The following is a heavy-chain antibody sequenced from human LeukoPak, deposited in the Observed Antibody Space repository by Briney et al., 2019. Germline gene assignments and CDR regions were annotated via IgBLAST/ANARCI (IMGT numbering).Heavy chain of an antibody. Sequence: SETPSLTCAVYGGSFSDSYWSWSREPPGKGLEWIGEINHSGSTNYNPSLKSRVTISVDTSKNQFSLKLSSVTAADTAVYYCARRAGYSSGWYVYWGQGTLVTVSS. CDR1: GGSFSDSY. D-gene: IGHD6-19*01. CDR2: INHSGST. V-gene: IGHV4-34*01. J-gene: IGHJ4*02. CDR3: ARRAGYSSGWYVY.